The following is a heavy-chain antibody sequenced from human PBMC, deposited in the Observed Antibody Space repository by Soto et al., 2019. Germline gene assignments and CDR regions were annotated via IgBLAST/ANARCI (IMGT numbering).Heavy chain of an antibody. D-gene: IGHD6-19*01. Sequence: EVQLLESGGGLVQPGGSLRLSCSASGFTFSTQAMAWVRQAPGKGLEWASALISSGESPDYADSMKARFTNSRDNSKNTRYLQMNSLSADYTAGYYCATDIHSSGWSFEQWGQGTLVTVSS. CDR3: ATDIHSSGWSFEQ. CDR1: GFTFSTQA. J-gene: IGHJ4*02. V-gene: IGHV3-23*01. CDR2: LISSGESP.